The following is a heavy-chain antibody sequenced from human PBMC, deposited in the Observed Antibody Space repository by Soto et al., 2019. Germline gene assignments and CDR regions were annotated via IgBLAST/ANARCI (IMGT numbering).Heavy chain of an antibody. J-gene: IGHJ4*02. CDR2: IYYSGST. CDR1: GGSISSYY. D-gene: IGHD6-19*01. Sequence: SETLSLTCTVSGGSISSYYWSWIRQPPGKGLEWIGYIYYSGSTNYNPSLKSRVTISVDTSKNQFSLKLSSVTAADTAVYYCARDPGIAVAGSSRYFDYWGQGTLVTVSS. V-gene: IGHV4-59*01. CDR3: ARDPGIAVAGSSRYFDY.